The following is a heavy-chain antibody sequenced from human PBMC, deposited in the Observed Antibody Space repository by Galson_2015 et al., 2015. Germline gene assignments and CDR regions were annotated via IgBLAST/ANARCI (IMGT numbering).Heavy chain of an antibody. D-gene: IGHD2-2*01. V-gene: IGHV3-23*01. J-gene: IGHJ6*03. CDR1: GFTFSSYA. Sequence: SLRLSCAASGFTFSSYAMSWVRQAPGKGLEWVSAISGSGGSTYYADSVKGRFTISRDNSKNTLYLQMNSLRAEDTAVYYCAKEGYCSSTSCYGGWGYYYYYYMDVWGKGTTVTVSS. CDR3: AKEGYCSSTSCYGGWGYYYYYYMDV. CDR2: ISGSGGST.